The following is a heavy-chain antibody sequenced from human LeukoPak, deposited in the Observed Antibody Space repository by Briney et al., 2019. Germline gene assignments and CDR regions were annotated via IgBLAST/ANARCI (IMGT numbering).Heavy chain of an antibody. V-gene: IGHV3-21*01. CDR1: GFTFSSYS. D-gene: IGHD6-19*01. Sequence: GGSLRLSCAASGFTFSSYSMNWVRQAPGKGLEWVSSISSSSSYIYYADSVKGRFTISRDNSKNTLYLQMNSLRAEDTAVYYCAKGGGRSGCDYWGQGTLVTVSS. J-gene: IGHJ4*02. CDR3: AKGGGRSGCDY. CDR2: ISSSSSYI.